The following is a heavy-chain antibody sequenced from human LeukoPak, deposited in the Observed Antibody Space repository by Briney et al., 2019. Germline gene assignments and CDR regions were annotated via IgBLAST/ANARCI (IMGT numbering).Heavy chain of an antibody. CDR3: TREGVYSPDPSSYHRDAFDI. J-gene: IGHJ3*02. Sequence: GGSLRLSCAASGFTFSVYSMNWVRQAPGKGLEWLSYISTSSSVLYYADSVKGRFTISRDNAKNSLYLQMNSLRAEDTAVYYCTREGVYSPDPSSYHRDAFDIWGQGTVVTVSS. D-gene: IGHD3-16*02. V-gene: IGHV3-48*01. CDR2: ISTSSSVL. CDR1: GFTFSVYS.